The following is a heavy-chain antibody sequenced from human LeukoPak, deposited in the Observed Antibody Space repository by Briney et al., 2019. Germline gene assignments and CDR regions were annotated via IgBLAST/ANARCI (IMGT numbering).Heavy chain of an antibody. CDR3: ARAQHRMVRGKERWFDP. Sequence: GGSLGLSCAASGFTVSSNYMSRVRQAPGKGLEWVSVIYSGGSTYYADSVKGRFTISRDNSKNTLYLQMNSLRAEDTAVYYCARAQHRMVRGKERWFDPWGQGTLVTVSS. D-gene: IGHD3-10*01. J-gene: IGHJ5*02. V-gene: IGHV3-53*01. CDR1: GFTVSSNY. CDR2: IYSGGST.